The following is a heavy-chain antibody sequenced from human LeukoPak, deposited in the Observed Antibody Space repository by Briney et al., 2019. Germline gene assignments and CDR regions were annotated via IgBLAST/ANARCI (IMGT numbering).Heavy chain of an antibody. J-gene: IGHJ4*02. V-gene: IGHV3-21*01. Sequence: GGSLRLSCAASGFTFSIYNMNWVRQAPGKGLEWVSSISSSIYIYYADSVKGRFTISRDNAKNSLYLQMNSLRAEDTAVYYCARLTTTVTTPFDYWGQGTLVTVSS. CDR1: GFTFSIYN. CDR2: ISSSIYI. D-gene: IGHD4-17*01. CDR3: ARLTTTVTTPFDY.